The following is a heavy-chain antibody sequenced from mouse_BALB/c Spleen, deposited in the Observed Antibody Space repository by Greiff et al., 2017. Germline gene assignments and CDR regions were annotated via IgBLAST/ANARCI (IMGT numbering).Heavy chain of an antibody. D-gene: IGHD4-1*01. J-gene: IGHJ3*01. CDR1: GFSLTSYG. CDR2: IWAGGST. V-gene: IGHV2-9*02. Sequence: VQLQESGPGLVAPSQSLSITCTVSGFSLTSYGVHWVRQPPGKGLEWLGVIWAGGSTNYNSALMSRLSISKDNSKSQVFLKMNSLQTDDTAMYYCSLTGTEGFAYWGQGTLVTVSA. CDR3: SLTGTEGFAY.